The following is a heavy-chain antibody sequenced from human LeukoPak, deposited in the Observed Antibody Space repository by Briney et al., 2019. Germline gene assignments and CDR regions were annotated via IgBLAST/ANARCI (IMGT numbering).Heavy chain of an antibody. CDR2: IYTSGST. CDR3: ARDHLPAGAPGYYMDV. J-gene: IGHJ6*03. Sequence: SETLSLTCTVSGGSISSYYWSWIRQPPGKGLEWIGYIYTSGSTNYNPSLKSRVTMSVDTSKNQFSLTLRSVTAADTAVYYCARDHLPAGAPGYYMDVWGKGTTVTVSS. CDR1: GGSISSYY. D-gene: IGHD4/OR15-4a*01. V-gene: IGHV4-59*01.